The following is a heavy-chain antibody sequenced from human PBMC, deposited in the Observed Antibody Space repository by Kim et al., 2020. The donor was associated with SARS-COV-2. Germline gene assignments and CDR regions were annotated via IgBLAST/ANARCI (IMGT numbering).Heavy chain of an antibody. V-gene: IGHV3-11*03. CDR1: GFTFSDYY. D-gene: IGHD2-15*01. CDR3: AKRGPLIADYYYGMDV. J-gene: IGHJ6*02. Sequence: GGSLRLSCAASGFTFSDYYMSWIRQAPGKGLEWVSYISSSSGYTNYADSVKGRFTISRDNAKNSLFLQMNSLRAEDTAMYYCAKRGPLIADYYYGMDVWGQGTTVTVSS. CDR2: ISSSSGYT.